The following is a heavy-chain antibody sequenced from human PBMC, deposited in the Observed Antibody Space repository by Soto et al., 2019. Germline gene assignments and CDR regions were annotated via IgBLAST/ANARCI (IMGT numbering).Heavy chain of an antibody. V-gene: IGHV3-23*01. D-gene: IGHD6-19*01. CDR2: ISDTGAST. CDR3: AKGRGSGWAWYFDN. CDR1: DLRLRSYW. Sequence: VCLRLSCSPSDLRLRSYWMNGVLQAAGKGLEWVASISDTGASTWYAESVRGRLSISRDNSKNTLYLQMNSLRGEDTAVYYCAKGRGSGWAWYFDNSGQGTLVTVSS. J-gene: IGHJ4*02.